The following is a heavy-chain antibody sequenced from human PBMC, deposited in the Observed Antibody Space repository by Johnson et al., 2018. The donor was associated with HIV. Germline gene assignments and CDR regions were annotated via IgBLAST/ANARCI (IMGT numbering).Heavy chain of an antibody. Sequence: QVQLVESGGGVVQPGRSLRLSCAASGFTFSSYAMHWVRQAPDKGLEWVAVISYDGSNKYYADSVKGRFTIPRDNSKNTLYLQMNSLRAEDTALYYCARGGVVTAIPHAFDIWGQGTTVTVSS. J-gene: IGHJ3*02. CDR2: ISYDGSNK. CDR1: GFTFSSYA. D-gene: IGHD2-21*02. V-gene: IGHV3-30-3*01. CDR3: ARGGVVTAIPHAFDI.